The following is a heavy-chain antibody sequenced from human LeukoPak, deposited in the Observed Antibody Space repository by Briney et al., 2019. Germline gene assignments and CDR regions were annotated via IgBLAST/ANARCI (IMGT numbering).Heavy chain of an antibody. V-gene: IGHV3-23*01. CDR1: GGSFSGHY. D-gene: IGHD1-1*01. J-gene: IGHJ3*02. CDR3: AKSTGRTYPDAFDI. CDR2: ISGSGGST. Sequence: ETLSLTCAVYGGSFSGHYWSWIRQPPGKGLEWVSGISGSGGSTSYADSVKGRFTISRDNSKNTLFLQMNSLRAEDTAVYYCAKSTGRTYPDAFDIWGQGTMVTVSS.